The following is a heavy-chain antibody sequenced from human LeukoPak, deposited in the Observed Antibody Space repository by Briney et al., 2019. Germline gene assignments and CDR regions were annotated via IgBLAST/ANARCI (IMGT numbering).Heavy chain of an antibody. CDR1: GFTFSSYG. J-gene: IGHJ4*02. D-gene: IGHD3-3*01. Sequence: PGGSLRLSCAASGFTFSSYGMHWVRQAPGKGLEWVAFIRFDGSNKYYADSVKGRFTISRGNSKNTLYLQMNSLRAEDTAIYYCAKVLRFLEWLLWGDYFDYWGQGTLVTVSS. CDR2: IRFDGSNK. CDR3: AKVLRFLEWLLWGDYFDY. V-gene: IGHV3-30*02.